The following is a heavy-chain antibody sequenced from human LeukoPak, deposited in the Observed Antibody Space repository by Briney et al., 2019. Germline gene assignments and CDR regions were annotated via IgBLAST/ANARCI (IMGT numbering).Heavy chain of an antibody. V-gene: IGHV4-39*07. J-gene: IGHJ4*02. Sequence: SETLSLTCTVSGGSISSSSYYWGWIRQPPGKGLEWIGSIYYSGSTYYNPSLKSRVTISVDTSKNQFSLKLSSVTAADTAVYYCARTPGEWELSFDYWGQGTLVTVSS. CDR1: GGSISSSSYY. CDR2: IYYSGST. CDR3: ARTPGEWELSFDY. D-gene: IGHD1-26*01.